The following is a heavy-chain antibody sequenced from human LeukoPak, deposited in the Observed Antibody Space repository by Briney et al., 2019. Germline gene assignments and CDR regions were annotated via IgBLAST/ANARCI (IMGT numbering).Heavy chain of an antibody. CDR2: ISYSGST. D-gene: IGHD3-22*01. Sequence: PSETLSLTCTVSGSSISSSDYYWGWIRQSPGMGLEWIGRISYSGSTYYNPSLKSRVTISVDTSKNHFSLRLSSVTAADTAVYYCARLTHSYYSDTSGYYPYYYMDVWGKGTTLTVSS. V-gene: IGHV4-39*02. J-gene: IGHJ6*03. CDR3: ARLTHSYYSDTSGYYPYYYMDV. CDR1: GSSISSSDYY.